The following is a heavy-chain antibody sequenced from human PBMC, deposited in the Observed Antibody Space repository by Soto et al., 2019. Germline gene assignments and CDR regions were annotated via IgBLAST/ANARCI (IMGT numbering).Heavy chain of an antibody. CDR3: ARTYYYGSGRMGTYDY. CDR1: GGTFSSYA. CDR2: IIPIFGTA. J-gene: IGHJ4*02. D-gene: IGHD3-10*01. V-gene: IGHV1-69*06. Sequence: QVQLVQSGAEVKKPGSSVKVSCKASGGTFSSYAISWVRQAPGQGLEWMGGIIPIFGTANYAQKFQGRVTITADKSTSTAYMELSSLRSEDTAVYYGARTYYYGSGRMGTYDYWGQGTLVTVSS.